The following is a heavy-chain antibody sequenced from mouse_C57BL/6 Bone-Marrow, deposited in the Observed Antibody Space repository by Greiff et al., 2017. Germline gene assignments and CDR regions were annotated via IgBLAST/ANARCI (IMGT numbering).Heavy chain of an antibody. J-gene: IGHJ2*01. CDR3: ARGKWGYFDY. Sequence: EVKLQESGPGLVKPSQSLSLTCSVTGYSITSGYYWNWIRQFPGNKLEWMGYISYDGSNNYNPSLKNRISITRDTSKNQFFLKLNSVTTEDTATYYCARGKWGYFDYWGQGTTLTVSS. CDR2: ISYDGSN. CDR1: GYSITSGYY. V-gene: IGHV3-6*01. D-gene: IGHD1-3*01.